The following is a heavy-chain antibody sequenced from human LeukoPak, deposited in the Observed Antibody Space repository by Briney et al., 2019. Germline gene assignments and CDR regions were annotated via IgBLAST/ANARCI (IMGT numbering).Heavy chain of an antibody. CDR1: GLTFTSYS. CDR2: ISSSSSYI. V-gene: IGHV3-21*01. CDR3: AREDNSGYIDY. J-gene: IGHJ4*02. Sequence: GGSLRLSCAASGLTFTSYSMNWVRQAPGKGLEWVSYISSSSSYIHYADSVKGRFTISRDNTQNSLYLQMNSLRAEDTAVYFCAREDNSGYIDYWGQGTLVTVSS. D-gene: IGHD3-22*01.